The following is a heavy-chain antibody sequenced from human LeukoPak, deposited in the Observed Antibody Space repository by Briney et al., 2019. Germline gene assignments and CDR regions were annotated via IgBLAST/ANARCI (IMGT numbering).Heavy chain of an antibody. CDR1: GGSFSGYY. J-gene: IGHJ4*02. CDR3: ARRIWGPKYFDY. Sequence: SETLSLTCAVYGGSFSGYYWSWIRQPPGEGLEWIGEINHSGSTNYNPSLKSRVTISVDTSKNQFSLKLSSVTAADTAVYYCARRIWGPKYFDYWGQGTLVTVSS. CDR2: INHSGST. V-gene: IGHV4-34*01. D-gene: IGHD2-15*01.